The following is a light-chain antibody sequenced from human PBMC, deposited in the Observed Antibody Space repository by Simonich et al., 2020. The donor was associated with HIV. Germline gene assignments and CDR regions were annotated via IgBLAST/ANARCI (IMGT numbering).Light chain of an antibody. CDR2: DDN. J-gene: IGLJ3*02. CDR3: QSYDISNHWV. Sequence: NFMLTQPHSVSESPGKTVTISCTRSSGSIASNYVQWYQQRPGSAPTTVIFDDNRGPSGVPDRFSVTFDTSSNSASLTISGLKTEDEADYYCQSYDISNHWVFGGGTKLTVL. V-gene: IGLV6-57*03. CDR1: SGSIASNY.